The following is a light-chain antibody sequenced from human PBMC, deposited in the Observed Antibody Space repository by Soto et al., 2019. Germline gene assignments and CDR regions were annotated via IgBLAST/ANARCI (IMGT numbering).Light chain of an antibody. V-gene: IGKV3-15*01. CDR3: QRYNNWPIT. CDR2: GAS. Sequence: EIVMTQSPATLSVSPVESATLSCMASQSLSRDLAWYQQKPGQAPRLLIFGASTRATGVPARFSGSGSGTEFTLTISSLQFDDFALYYCQRYNNWPITFGQGTRLENK. J-gene: IGKJ5*01. CDR1: QSLSRD.